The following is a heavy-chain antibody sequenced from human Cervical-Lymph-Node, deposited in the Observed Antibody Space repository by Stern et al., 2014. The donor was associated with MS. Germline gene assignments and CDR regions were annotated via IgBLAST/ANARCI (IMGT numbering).Heavy chain of an antibody. CDR1: GLTFSGHA. J-gene: IGHJ4*02. V-gene: IGHV3-30*04. Sequence: VQLVESGGGVVQPGRSLRLSCVASGLTFSGHAMHWVRQAPGKGLEWVALISFDGGEQYDADSVKGLFTITRDDSKNTLYLQMNTLGPDDTAIYCCARDINYGDLDYWGQGSLVTVSS. CDR3: ARDINYGDLDY. D-gene: IGHD2-21*02. CDR2: ISFDGGEQ.